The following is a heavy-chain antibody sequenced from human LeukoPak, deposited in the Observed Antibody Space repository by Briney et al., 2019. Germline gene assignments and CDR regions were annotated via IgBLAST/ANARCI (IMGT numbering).Heavy chain of an antibody. Sequence: GASVNVSCKASGYTFTGYYMHWVRQAPGQGLEWMGWMNPNSGNTGSAQRFQGRITMTRDTSISTAYMELSSLRSEDTAMYYCARGPLVRLPSSFDPWGQGTLVTVSS. CDR1: GYTFTGYY. D-gene: IGHD3-16*02. CDR2: MNPNSGNT. J-gene: IGHJ5*02. V-gene: IGHV1-8*02. CDR3: ARGPLVRLPSSFDP.